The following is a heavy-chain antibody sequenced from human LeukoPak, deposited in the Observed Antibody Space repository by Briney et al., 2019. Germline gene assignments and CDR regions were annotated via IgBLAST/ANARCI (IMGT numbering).Heavy chain of an antibody. CDR3: ARERRDFRSGYYDS. Sequence: PSETLSLTCIVSDGSISNYHWSWIRKPAGKGLEWIGRVHFTGNTNYNPSFKSRLTMSVDTSKSQFSLNLKSVTAADTATYYCARERRDFRSGYYDSWGQGILVTVSS. D-gene: IGHD3-3*01. J-gene: IGHJ4*02. CDR1: DGSISNYH. V-gene: IGHV4-4*07. CDR2: VHFTGNT.